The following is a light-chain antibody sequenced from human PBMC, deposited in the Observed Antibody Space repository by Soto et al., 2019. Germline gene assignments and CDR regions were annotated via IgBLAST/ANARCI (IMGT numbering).Light chain of an antibody. V-gene: IGLV1-40*01. CDR1: SSNIGAGYD. CDR2: GNT. J-gene: IGLJ3*02. Sequence: QSVLTQPPSMSGAPGQRVTISCTGSSSNIGAGYDVHWYQLLPGTAPKLLIYGNTNRPSGVPDRFSGSKSGTSASLAITGLRDEDAADYYCQSHDSSLNSLVLGGGTKLTVL. CDR3: QSHDSSLNSLV.